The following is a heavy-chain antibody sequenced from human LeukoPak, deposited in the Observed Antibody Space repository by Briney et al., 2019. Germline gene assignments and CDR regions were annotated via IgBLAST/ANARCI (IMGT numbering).Heavy chain of an antibody. CDR3: ARGKGRARGPHYYNSSGYYYFEY. Sequence: SETLSLTCAVYGGSFSGYYWSWIRQPPGKGLEWIGEINHSGSTNYNPSLKSRVTISVDTSKNQFSLKLSSVTAADTAVYYCARGKGRARGPHYYNSSGYYYFEYWGQGTLVTVSS. CDR1: GGSFSGYY. J-gene: IGHJ4*02. V-gene: IGHV4-34*01. CDR2: INHSGST. D-gene: IGHD3-22*01.